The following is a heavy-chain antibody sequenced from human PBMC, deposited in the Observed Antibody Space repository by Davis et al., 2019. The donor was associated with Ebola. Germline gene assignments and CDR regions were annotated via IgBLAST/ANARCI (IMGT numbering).Heavy chain of an antibody. CDR3: ATLGLYCGGDCIDY. CDR1: GGSISSSSYY. CDR2: IYYSGST. J-gene: IGHJ4*02. Sequence: SETLSLTCTVSGGSISSSSYYWGWIRQPPGKGLEWIGSIYYSGSTYYNPSLKSRVTISVDRSKNQFSLKLSSVTAADTAVYYCATLGLYCGGDCIDYWGQGTLVTVSS. D-gene: IGHD2-21*02. V-gene: IGHV4-39*07.